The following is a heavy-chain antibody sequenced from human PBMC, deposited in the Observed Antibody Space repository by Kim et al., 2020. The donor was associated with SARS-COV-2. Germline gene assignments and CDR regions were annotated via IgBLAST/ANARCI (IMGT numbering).Heavy chain of an antibody. CDR3: ARAGGGYPGVFFDI. CDR2: ISSSGSTI. CDR1: GFTFSSYE. D-gene: IGHD3-22*01. Sequence: GGSLRLSCAASGFTFSSYEMNWVRQAPGKGLEWVSYISSSGSTIYYADSVKGRFTISRDNAKNSLYLQMNSLRAEDTAVYYCARAGGGYPGVFFDIWGQGTMVTVSS. V-gene: IGHV3-48*03. J-gene: IGHJ3*02.